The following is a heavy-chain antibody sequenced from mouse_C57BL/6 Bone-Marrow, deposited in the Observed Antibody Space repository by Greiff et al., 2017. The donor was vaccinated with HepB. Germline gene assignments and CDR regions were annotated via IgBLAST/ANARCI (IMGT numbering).Heavy chain of an antibody. D-gene: IGHD1-1*01. V-gene: IGHV2-9-1*01. CDR2: IWTGGGT. Sequence: QVQLKESGPGLVAPSQSLSITCTVSGFSFTSYAISWVRQPPGKGLEWLGVIWTGGGTNYNSALKSRLSISKDNSKSQVFLKMNSLQTDDTARYYCARITTVVATYWYFDVWGTGTTVTVSS. J-gene: IGHJ1*03. CDR1: GFSFTSYA. CDR3: ARITTVVATYWYFDV.